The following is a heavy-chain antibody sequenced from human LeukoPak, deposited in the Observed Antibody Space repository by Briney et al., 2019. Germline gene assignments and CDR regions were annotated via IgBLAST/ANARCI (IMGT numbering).Heavy chain of an antibody. CDR1: GFTFSTYA. Sequence: GGSLRLSCAASGFTFSTYAMSWVRQTPGKGLEWVSAISGSGSDIYYADSVKGRFTISRDNPKRSLYLQMNSLRAEDTAVYYCARRTFPNDAFDVWGQGTVVTVSS. CDR3: ARRTFPNDAFDV. J-gene: IGHJ3*01. V-gene: IGHV3-21*01. CDR2: ISGSGSDI. D-gene: IGHD1-7*01.